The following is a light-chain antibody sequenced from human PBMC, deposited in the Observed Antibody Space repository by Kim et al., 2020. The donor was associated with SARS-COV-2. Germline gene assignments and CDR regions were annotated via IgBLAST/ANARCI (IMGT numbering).Light chain of an antibody. J-gene: IGLJ1*01. CDR3: AAWDDSLSGYV. Sequence: GQRVTISCSGSSSNIGSNYVYGYQQLPGTAPKLLIYRNNQRPSGVPDRFSGSKSGTSASLAISGLRSEDEADYYCAAWDDSLSGYVFGTGTKVTVL. V-gene: IGLV1-47*01. CDR2: RNN. CDR1: SSNIGSNY.